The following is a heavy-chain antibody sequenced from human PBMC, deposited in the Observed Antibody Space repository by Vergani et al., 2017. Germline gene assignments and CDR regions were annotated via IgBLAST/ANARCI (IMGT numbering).Heavy chain of an antibody. CDR3: ARRGDTDSPYYFDY. D-gene: IGHD5-18*01. J-gene: IGHJ4*02. Sequence: QVQLQESGPGLVKPSGTLSLTCAVSGGSISSSNWWSWVRQPPGKGLEWFGEIYHSGSTNYNPSLKSRVTISVDKSQNQFSLKLSSVTAADTAVYYWARRGDTDSPYYFDYWGQGTLVTVSS. V-gene: IGHV4-4*02. CDR1: GGSISSSNW. CDR2: IYHSGST.